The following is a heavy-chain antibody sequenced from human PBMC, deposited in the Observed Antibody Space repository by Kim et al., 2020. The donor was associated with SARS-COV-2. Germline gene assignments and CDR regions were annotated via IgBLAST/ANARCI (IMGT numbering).Heavy chain of an antibody. J-gene: IGHJ4*02. V-gene: IGHV4-59*13. D-gene: IGHD1-20*01. CDR2: VYSSGST. CDR1: GGSMTSYY. CDR3: AREGHRYNWNGPLDY. Sequence: SETLSLTCTVSGGSMTSYYWSWIRQPPGKGLEWIGHVYSSGSTDYNPSLKSRLTISVDTSQNHFSLKLNSVTAADAAVYYCAREGHRYNWNGPLDYWGQGALVTVSS.